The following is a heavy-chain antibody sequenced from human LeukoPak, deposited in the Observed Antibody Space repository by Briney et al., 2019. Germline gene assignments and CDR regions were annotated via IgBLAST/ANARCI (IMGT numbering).Heavy chain of an antibody. V-gene: IGHV1-18*01. J-gene: IGHJ5*02. D-gene: IGHD3-10*01. Sequence: GASVKVSCKASGYTFTSYGISWVRQAPGQGLEWMGWISSYNGNTNYAQKLQGRVTMTTDTSTSTAYMELRSLRSDDTAVYYCARDYRSGSFWWFDPWGQGTLVTVSS. CDR3: ARDYRSGSFWWFDP. CDR2: ISSYNGNT. CDR1: GYTFTSYG.